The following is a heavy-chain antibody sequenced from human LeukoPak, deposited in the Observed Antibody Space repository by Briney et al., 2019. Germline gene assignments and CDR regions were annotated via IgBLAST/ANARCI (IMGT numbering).Heavy chain of an antibody. CDR1: GFTFSSYA. V-gene: IGHV3-23*01. D-gene: IGHD2-2*01. J-gene: IGHJ4*02. CDR2: ISGSGGST. CDR3: AKARLYQLPYPNFDY. Sequence: GGSLRLSCAASGFTFSSYAMSWVRQAPGKGLEWVSAISGSGGSTYYADSVKGRFAISRDNSKNTLYLQMNSLRAEDTAVYYCAKARLYQLPYPNFDYWGQGTLVTVSS.